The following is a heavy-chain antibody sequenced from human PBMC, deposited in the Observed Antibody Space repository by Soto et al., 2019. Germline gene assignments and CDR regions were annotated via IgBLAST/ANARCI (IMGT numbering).Heavy chain of an antibody. V-gene: IGHV4-61*01. CDR2: IYYSGST. CDR1: GGSVSSGSYY. D-gene: IGHD2-21*02. J-gene: IGHJ3*02. Sequence: QVQLQESGPGLVKPSETLSLTCTVSGGSVSSGSYYWSWIRQPPGKGLEWIGYIYYSGSTNYNPSLKGRVTISVDTSKNQFSLKLSSVTAADTAVYYCARWRRSCGGDCSDAFDIWGQGTMVTVSS. CDR3: ARWRRSCGGDCSDAFDI.